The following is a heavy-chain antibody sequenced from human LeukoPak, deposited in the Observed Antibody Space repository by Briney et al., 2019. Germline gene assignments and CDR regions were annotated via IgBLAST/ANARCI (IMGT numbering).Heavy chain of an antibody. J-gene: IGHJ4*02. CDR3: ARVFVLTGTTFDY. V-gene: IGHV1-18*01. CDR2: ISAYNGNT. D-gene: IGHD3-9*01. Sequence: GASVKVSCKASGGTFSSYAISWVRQAPGQGLEWMGWISAYNGNTNYAQKLQGRVTMTTDTSTSTAYMELRSLRSDDTAVYYCARVFVLTGTTFDYWGQGTLVTVSS. CDR1: GGTFSSYA.